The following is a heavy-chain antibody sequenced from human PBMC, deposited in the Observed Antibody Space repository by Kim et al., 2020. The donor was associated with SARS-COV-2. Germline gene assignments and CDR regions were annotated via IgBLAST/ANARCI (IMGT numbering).Heavy chain of an antibody. CDR2: IDWDEDR. CDR1: GFSLSPSGLC. Sequence: SGPTLVKATQTLTLTCTFSGFSLSPSGLCVSWIRQTPGKALEWLALIDWDEDRYYSPSLKTRLTISKDTSTNQVVLTMTNMDPVDTGTYFCARKHYYYGLDVWGQGTTVTVSS. J-gene: IGHJ6*02. V-gene: IGHV2-70*01. CDR3: ARKHYYYGLDV.